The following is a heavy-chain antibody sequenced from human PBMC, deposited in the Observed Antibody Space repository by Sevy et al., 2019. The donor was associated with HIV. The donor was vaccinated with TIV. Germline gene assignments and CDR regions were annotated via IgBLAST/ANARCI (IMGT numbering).Heavy chain of an antibody. D-gene: IGHD3-3*01. CDR1: GYTFTGYY. CDR2: INPNSGGT. J-gene: IGHJ4*02. Sequence: ASVKVSCKASGYTFTGYYMHWVRQAPGQGLEWMGWINPNSGGTNYAQKFQGRVTMTRDTSISTAYMELCRLRSDDTAVYYCARDMAYDFWSGYRDYWGQGTLVTVSS. CDR3: ARDMAYDFWSGYRDY. V-gene: IGHV1-2*02.